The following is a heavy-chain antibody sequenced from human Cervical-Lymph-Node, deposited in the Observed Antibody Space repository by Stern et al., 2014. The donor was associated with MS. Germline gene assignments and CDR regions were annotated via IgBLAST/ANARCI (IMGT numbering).Heavy chain of an antibody. CDR2: IYPGDPDP. J-gene: IGHJ4*02. CDR1: GYGFSDYW. CDR3: ARQIEGIPGL. V-gene: IGHV5-51*01. D-gene: IGHD6-13*01. Sequence: EMQLVESGAVVRKPGDSLRISCTGSGYGFSDYWIGWVRQMPGKGLEGRGVIYPGDPDPTYSPPFEAQFAMPPAKPVATAYLQWSSLKASDTAIYFCARQIEGIPGLWGQGTLVTVSS.